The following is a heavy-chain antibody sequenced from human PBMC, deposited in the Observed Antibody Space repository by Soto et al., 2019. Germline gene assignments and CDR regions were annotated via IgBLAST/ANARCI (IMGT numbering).Heavy chain of an antibody. V-gene: IGHV3-13*01. D-gene: IGHD4-17*01. CDR2: IGTAGDT. CDR3: ARGGGYGDYGENWFDP. J-gene: IGHJ5*02. Sequence: PGGPLRLSCAASGFTFSSYDMHWVRQATGKGLEWVSAIGTAGDTYYPGSVKGRFTISRENAKNSLYLQMNSLRAGDTAVYYCARGGGYGDYGENWFDPWGQGTLVTVSS. CDR1: GFTFSSYD.